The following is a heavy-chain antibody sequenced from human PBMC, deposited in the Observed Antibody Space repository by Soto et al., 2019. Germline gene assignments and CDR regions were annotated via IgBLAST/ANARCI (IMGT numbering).Heavy chain of an antibody. CDR2: ISAYNGNT. J-gene: IGHJ5*02. CDR1: GYTFTSYG. D-gene: IGHD1-1*01. CDR3: ARASGGLERQRWFDP. Sequence: QVQLVQSGAEVKKPGASVKVSCKASGYTFTSYGISWVRQAPGQGLEWMGWISAYNGNTNYAQKLQGRVTMTTDTSMXTAYMELGSLRSDDTAVYYCARASGGLERQRWFDPWGQGTLVTVSS. V-gene: IGHV1-18*01.